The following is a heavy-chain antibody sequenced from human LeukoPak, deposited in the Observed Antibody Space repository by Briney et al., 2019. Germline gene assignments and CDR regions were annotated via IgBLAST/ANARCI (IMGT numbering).Heavy chain of an antibody. CDR2: IWYDGSNK. J-gene: IGHJ4*02. V-gene: IGHV3-33*01. CDR3: ARDSAVRNYFDY. CDR1: GFTFSSYG. D-gene: IGHD3-10*01. Sequence: GGSLRLSCAASGFTFSSYGMHWVRQAPGKGLEWVAVIWYDGSNKYYADSVKGRFTISRDNSKNTLYLQINSLRAEDTAVYYCARDSAVRNYFDYWGQGTLVTVSS.